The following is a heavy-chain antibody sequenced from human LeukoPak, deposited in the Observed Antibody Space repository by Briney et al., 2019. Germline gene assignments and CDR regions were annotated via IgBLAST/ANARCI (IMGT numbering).Heavy chain of an antibody. CDR2: IGGYGTTT. Sequence: PGGSLRLSCEASGFAFSAHGMSWVRQAPGKGLEWVSAIGGYGTTTYYGDSVRGRFTISRDNSRNTMYLYMSSLRAEDTAVYFCAKIRLEESATGYWGQGTPVTVSS. V-gene: IGHV3-23*01. D-gene: IGHD2-15*01. J-gene: IGHJ4*02. CDR3: AKIRLEESATGY. CDR1: GFAFSAHG.